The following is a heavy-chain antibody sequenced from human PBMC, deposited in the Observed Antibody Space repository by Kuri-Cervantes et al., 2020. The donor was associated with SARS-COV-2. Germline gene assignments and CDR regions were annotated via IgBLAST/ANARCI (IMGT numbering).Heavy chain of an antibody. CDR3: TRAVDYYDSSGVYGRNYFDY. Sequence: GESLKISCAASGFTFSSYAMSWVRQAPGKGLEWVGVIRNKAYGGTAEYAASVKGRFTMSRDDSKSITYLQMNSLKTEDTAVYYCTRAVDYYDSSGVYGRNYFDYWGQGTLVTVSS. J-gene: IGHJ4*02. CDR1: GFTFSSYA. D-gene: IGHD3-22*01. CDR2: IRNKAYGGTA. V-gene: IGHV3-49*04.